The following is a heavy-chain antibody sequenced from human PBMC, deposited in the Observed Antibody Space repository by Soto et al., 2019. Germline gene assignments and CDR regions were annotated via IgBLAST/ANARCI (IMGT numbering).Heavy chain of an antibody. Sequence: SETLSLTGAVYCGSFIGYYWLWIRQPPGKGLEWIGEINHSLITNYNPSLKIRVTISVDTSKNQFSLKLSSVTAADTAVYYCVAGSYGRRFDYWGQGTLVTVSS. CDR2: INHSLIT. CDR3: VAGSYGRRFDY. V-gene: IGHV4-34*01. J-gene: IGHJ4*02. D-gene: IGHD5-18*01. CDR1: CGSFIGYY.